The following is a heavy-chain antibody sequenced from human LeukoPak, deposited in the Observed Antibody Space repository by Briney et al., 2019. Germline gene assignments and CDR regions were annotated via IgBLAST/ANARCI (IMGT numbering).Heavy chain of an antibody. CDR3: ARRRGGFSYSSGWYAVDP. J-gene: IGHJ5*02. Sequence: SETLSLTCAVYGGSFSGYYWSWIRQPPGKGLEWIGEINHSGSTNYNPSLKSRVTISVDTSKNQFSLKLSSVTAADTAVYYCARRRGGFSYSSGWYAVDPWGQGTLVTVSS. CDR1: GGSFSGYY. CDR2: INHSGST. V-gene: IGHV4-34*01. D-gene: IGHD6-19*01.